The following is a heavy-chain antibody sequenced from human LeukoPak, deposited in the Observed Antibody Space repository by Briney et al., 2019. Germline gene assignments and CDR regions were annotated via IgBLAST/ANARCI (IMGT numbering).Heavy chain of an antibody. Sequence: SETLSLTCAVYGGSFSGYYWSWIRQPPGKGLEWIGEINHSGSTNYNPSLKSRVTISVDTSKNQFSLKLSSVTAADTAVYYCARSKGYYGSGRSIWFDPWGQGTLVTVSS. CDR1: GGSFSGYY. CDR2: INHSGST. V-gene: IGHV4-34*01. D-gene: IGHD3-10*01. J-gene: IGHJ5*02. CDR3: ARSKGYYGSGRSIWFDP.